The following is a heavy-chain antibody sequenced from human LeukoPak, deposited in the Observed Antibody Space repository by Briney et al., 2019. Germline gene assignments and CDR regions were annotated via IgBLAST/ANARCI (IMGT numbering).Heavy chain of an antibody. V-gene: IGHV3-23*01. J-gene: IGHJ4*02. CDR2: ISVSGGTA. CDR3: AKKGYYDGSGYYMYYFDH. Sequence: GSLRLSCAASGFTFSIYAMSWVRQAPGKGLERVSAISVSGGTAYYADSVKGRFTISRDNSKNTLYLQMNSLRAEDTAVYYCAKKGYYDGSGYYMYYFDHWGQGTLVTVSS. CDR1: GFTFSIYA. D-gene: IGHD3-22*01.